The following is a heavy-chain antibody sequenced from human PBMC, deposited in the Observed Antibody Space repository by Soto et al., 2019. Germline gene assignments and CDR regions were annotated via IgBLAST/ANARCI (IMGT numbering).Heavy chain of an antibody. Sequence: QVQLVQSGAEVKKPGASVKISCKASEYRFTSHTIHWVRQAPGQRLEWMGWIIAGTGNTKYSQKFQHRLSITRDTSATNTYMEPTILKTVATAVYYCAELGYCGVSACYPVDIWDQGTTGTASS. CDR3: AELGYCGVSACYPVDI. CDR1: EYRFTSHT. J-gene: IGHJ3*02. V-gene: IGHV1-3*01. D-gene: IGHD2-21*01. CDR2: IIAGTGNT.